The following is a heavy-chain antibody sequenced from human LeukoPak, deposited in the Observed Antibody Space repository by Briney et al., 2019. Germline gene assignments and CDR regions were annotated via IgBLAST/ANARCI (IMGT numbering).Heavy chain of an antibody. V-gene: IGHV1-69*01. CDR1: GGTFSSYA. D-gene: IGHD2-15*01. CDR3: AREGTPGSYYYYYMDV. Sequence: SVKVSCKASGGTFSSYAISWVRQAPGQRLEWMGGIIPIFGTANYAQKFQGRVTITADESTSTAYMELSSLRSEDTAVYYCAREGTPGSYYYYYMDVWGKGTTVTVSS. CDR2: IIPIFGTA. J-gene: IGHJ6*03.